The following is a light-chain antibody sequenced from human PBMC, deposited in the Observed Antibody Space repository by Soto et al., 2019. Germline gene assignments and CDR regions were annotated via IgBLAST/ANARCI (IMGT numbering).Light chain of an antibody. CDR3: QHYSKWPYT. CDR2: GAS. J-gene: IGKJ2*01. Sequence: EVVMTQSPATLSVSPGERATLSCRASHSVTTYLAWFQQKPGQAPGLLIYGASTRATGIPARFSGSGSGTEFTLTISSVQSDDFAVYYCQHYSKWPYTFGQGTRLEI. V-gene: IGKV3-15*01. CDR1: HSVTTY.